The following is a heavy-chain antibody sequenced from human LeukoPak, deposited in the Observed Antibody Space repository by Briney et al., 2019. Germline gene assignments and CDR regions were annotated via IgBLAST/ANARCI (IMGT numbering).Heavy chain of an antibody. CDR2: SIPLLASP. J-gene: IGHJ4*02. D-gene: IGHD1-26*01. CDR3: TREVGTGSLDD. CDR1: GGTFDTYT. Sequence: ASVNVSCKASGGTFDTYTFTWVRQAPGQGLEWLGKSIPLLASPDYAPKFQGRVTITSDESSSTVYMELRSPTFDDTAVYYCTREVGTGSLDDWGQGTLVIVSS. V-gene: IGHV1-69*05.